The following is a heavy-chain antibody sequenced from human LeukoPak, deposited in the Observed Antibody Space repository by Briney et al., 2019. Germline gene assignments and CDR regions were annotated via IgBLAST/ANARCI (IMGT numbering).Heavy chain of an antibody. CDR3: AKDPPHDYVWGSYRQPHYYYGMDV. D-gene: IGHD3-16*02. Sequence: GGSLRLSCAASGFTFNAFGMNWVRQAPGKGLEWVSYIGTTSGAIYYADSVKGRFTISRDNSKNTLYLQMNSLRAEDTAVYYCAKDPPHDYVWGSYRQPHYYYGMDVWGQGTTVTVSS. J-gene: IGHJ6*02. V-gene: IGHV3-48*01. CDR1: GFTFNAFG. CDR2: IGTTSGAI.